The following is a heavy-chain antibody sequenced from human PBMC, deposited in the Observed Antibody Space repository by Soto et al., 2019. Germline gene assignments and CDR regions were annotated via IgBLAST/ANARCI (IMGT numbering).Heavy chain of an antibody. D-gene: IGHD4-4*01. J-gene: IGHJ4*02. CDR1: GLKFRDTW. CDR2: IKSKGGGETK. Sequence: EVQLVESGGGLVKPGDSLRLSCAVSGLKFRDTWMNWVRQAPGKWLEWVGRIKSKGGGETKDYAAPVKGRFAISRDDSRDTLYLQMNSLKIEDTAVYYCSWDNSGRFRTDHWGQGTLVTVS. CDR3: SWDNSGRFRTDH. V-gene: IGHV3-15*07.